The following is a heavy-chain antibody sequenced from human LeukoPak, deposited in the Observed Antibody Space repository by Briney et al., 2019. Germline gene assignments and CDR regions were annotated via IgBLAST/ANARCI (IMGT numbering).Heavy chain of an antibody. Sequence: GGSLRLSCAASGFTFSSYAMSWARQAPGKGLEWVSYISSSGSTIYYADSVKGRFTISRDNAKNSLYLQMNSLRAEDTAVYYCASTIEIAAAGTGSFDYWGQGTLVTVSS. CDR2: ISSSGSTI. V-gene: IGHV3-48*03. D-gene: IGHD6-13*01. CDR1: GFTFSSYA. CDR3: ASTIEIAAAGTGSFDY. J-gene: IGHJ4*02.